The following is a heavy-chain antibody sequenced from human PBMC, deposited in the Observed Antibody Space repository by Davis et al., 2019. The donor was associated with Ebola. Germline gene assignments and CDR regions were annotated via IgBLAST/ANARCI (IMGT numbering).Heavy chain of an antibody. D-gene: IGHD5-24*01. Sequence: HSQTLSLTCAISGDSVSSAGWNWIRQSPSRGLEWLGRTYYTSKWFNHYAESVKSRITINPDTSKNQFSLQLNSVTPEDTAVYYCARGWLRTGLDIWGQGTMVIVSS. J-gene: IGHJ3*02. CDR3: ARGWLRTGLDI. CDR2: TYYTSKWFN. CDR1: GDSVSSAG. V-gene: IGHV6-1*01.